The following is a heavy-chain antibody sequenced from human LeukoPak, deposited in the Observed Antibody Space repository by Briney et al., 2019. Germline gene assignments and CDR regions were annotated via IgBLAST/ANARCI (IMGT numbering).Heavy chain of an antibody. Sequence: PGGSLSLSCAASGFTFSSYGMHWVRQAPGKGLEWVAVIWYDGSNKYYADSVKGRFTISRDNSKNTLYLQMNSLRAEDTAVYHCARDQTTVSTDLDYWGQGTLVTVSS. D-gene: IGHD4-17*01. CDR3: ARDQTTVSTDLDY. CDR2: IWYDGSNK. V-gene: IGHV3-33*01. CDR1: GFTFSSYG. J-gene: IGHJ4*02.